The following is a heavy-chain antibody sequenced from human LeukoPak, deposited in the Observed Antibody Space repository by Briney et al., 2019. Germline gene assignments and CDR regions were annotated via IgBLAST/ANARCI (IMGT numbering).Heavy chain of an antibody. V-gene: IGHV1-2*02. CDR2: INPKTGVT. CDR3: ARVFYYFDSSGHWSPFHI. J-gene: IGHJ3*02. Sequence: GASVKVSCKASGYTFTGYYIHWVRQAPGQGLEWMGWINPKTGVTKYAQKFQGRVIMTRDTSIGTVYMELTRLRSDDTAVFYCARVFYYFDSSGHWSPFHIWGQGTMVTVSS. CDR1: GYTFTGYY. D-gene: IGHD3-22*01.